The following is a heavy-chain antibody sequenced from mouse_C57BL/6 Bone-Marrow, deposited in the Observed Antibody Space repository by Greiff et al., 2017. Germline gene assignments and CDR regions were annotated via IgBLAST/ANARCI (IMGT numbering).Heavy chain of an antibody. Sequence: VQLQQSGPELVKPGASVKLSCKASGYTFTSYDINWVKQRPGQGLEWIGWIYPSDGSTNYNEKFKGKATLTVDPSSSTAYMELHSLTSEDSAVYFGARLEFDGGSVDWYLDVGGTGTTVTVSS. J-gene: IGHJ1*03. D-gene: IGHD1-1*02. CDR2: IYPSDGST. CDR1: GYTFTSYD. CDR3: ARLEFDGGSVDWYLDV. V-gene: IGHV1-85*01.